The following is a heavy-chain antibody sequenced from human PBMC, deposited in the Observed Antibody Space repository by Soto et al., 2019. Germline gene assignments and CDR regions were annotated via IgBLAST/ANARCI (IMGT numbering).Heavy chain of an antibody. CDR1: GYTFTSYG. J-gene: IGHJ6*03. CDR2: ISAYNGNT. D-gene: IGHD2-2*01. CDR3: ARDRLRTRDYYYYYMDV. Sequence: ASVKVSCKASGYTFTSYGISWVRQAPGQGLEWMGWISAYNGNTNYAQKLQGRVTMTTDTSTSTAYMELRSLRSDDTAVYYCARDRLRTRDYYYYYMDVWGKGTTVTVSS. V-gene: IGHV1-18*01.